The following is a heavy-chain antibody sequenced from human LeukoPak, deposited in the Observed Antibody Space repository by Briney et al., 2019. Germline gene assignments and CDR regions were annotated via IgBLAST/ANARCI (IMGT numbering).Heavy chain of an antibody. J-gene: IGHJ5*02. D-gene: IGHD2-8*02. V-gene: IGHV4-4*07. CDR3: ARESPPGRWFDP. CDR1: GGSISSYY. Sequence: SETLSLTCTVSGGSISSYYWSWLRQPAGKGLEWIGRIYTSGSTNYNPSLKSRVTMSVDTSKNQFSLKLSSVTAADTAVYYCARESPPGRWFDPWGQGTLVTVSS. CDR2: IYTSGST.